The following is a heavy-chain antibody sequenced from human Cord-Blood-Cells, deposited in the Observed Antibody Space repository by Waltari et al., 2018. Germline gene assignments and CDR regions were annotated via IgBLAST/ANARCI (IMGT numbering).Heavy chain of an antibody. J-gene: IGHJ1*01. D-gene: IGHD3-10*01. CDR2: INPSGGST. CDR1: GYTFTSYY. Sequence: QVQLVQSGAEVKKPGASVKVSCKASGYTFTSYYIHWVRQAPGQGFEWMGIINPSGGSTSYAQKFQGRVTMTRDTSTSTVYMELSSLRSEDTAVYYCARQTSKYGSGSYFQHWGQGTLVTVSS. CDR3: ARQTSKYGSGSYFQH. V-gene: IGHV1-46*01.